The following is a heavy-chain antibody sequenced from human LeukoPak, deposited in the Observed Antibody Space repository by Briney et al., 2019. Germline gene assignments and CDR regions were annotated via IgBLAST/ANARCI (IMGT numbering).Heavy chain of an antibody. J-gene: IGHJ4*02. CDR2: INPSGGST. Sequence: VASVKVSCKASGYTFTSYYMHWVRQAPGQGLEWMGIINPSGGSTSYAQKFQGRVTMTTDTSTSTAYMELRSLRSDDTAVYYCARSGIGFGATFDYWGQGTLVTVSS. D-gene: IGHD3-10*01. CDR1: GYTFTSYY. CDR3: ARSGIGFGATFDY. V-gene: IGHV1-46*01.